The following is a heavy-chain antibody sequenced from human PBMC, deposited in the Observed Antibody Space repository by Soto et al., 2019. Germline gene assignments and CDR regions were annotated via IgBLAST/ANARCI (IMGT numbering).Heavy chain of an antibody. Sequence: GASVKVSCKASGYTFTSYAMHWVRRAPGQRLEWMGWINAGNGNTKYSQKFQGRVTITRDTSASTAYMELSSLRSEDTAVYYCARGNTYYDFWSGYQYYYYGMDVWGQGTTVTVSS. CDR2: INAGNGNT. CDR3: ARGNTYYDFWSGYQYYYYGMDV. J-gene: IGHJ6*02. V-gene: IGHV1-3*01. CDR1: GYTFTSYA. D-gene: IGHD3-3*01.